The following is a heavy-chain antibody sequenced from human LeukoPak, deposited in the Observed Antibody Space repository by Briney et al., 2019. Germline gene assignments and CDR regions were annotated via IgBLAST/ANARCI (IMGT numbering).Heavy chain of an antibody. CDR2: MNPNSGNT. D-gene: IGHD3-22*01. J-gene: IGHJ6*02. CDR3: ARGGRDYYDSSGYYYWYYGMDV. Sequence: ASVKVSCKASGYSFTSYDINWVRQATGQGLEWMGWMNPNSGNTGYAQKFQGRVTMTRNTSISTAYMELSSLRSEDTAVYYCARGGRDYYDSSGYYYWYYGMDVWGQGTTVTVSS. V-gene: IGHV1-8*01. CDR1: GYSFTSYD.